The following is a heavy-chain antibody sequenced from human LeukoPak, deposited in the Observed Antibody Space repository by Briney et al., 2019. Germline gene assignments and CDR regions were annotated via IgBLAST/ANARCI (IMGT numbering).Heavy chain of an antibody. Sequence: PGGSLRLSCAASGFTFSSYWMHWVCQVPGKGVVWVSYINSDGSSTSYADSVKGRFTISRDNAKSTLYLQMNSLRAEDTAVYYCARSRRLYWYFDLWGRGTLVTVSS. D-gene: IGHD4-17*01. CDR3: ARSRRLYWYFDL. J-gene: IGHJ2*01. V-gene: IGHV3-74*01. CDR1: GFTFSSYW. CDR2: INSDGSST.